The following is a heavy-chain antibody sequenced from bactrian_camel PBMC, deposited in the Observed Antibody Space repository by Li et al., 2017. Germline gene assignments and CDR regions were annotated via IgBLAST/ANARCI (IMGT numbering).Heavy chain of an antibody. V-gene: IGHV3S53*01. CDR3: VAYIPPVTDVYRFCSEGICRRDATVSY. D-gene: IGHD8*01. CDR1: GYFDVEYV. CDR2: IDTDGTT. Sequence: HVQLVESGGGSAQAGGSLTLSCSASGYFDVEYVMAWFRQAPGKEREGVAAIDTDGTTSYTDSGKGRFTISQDNAKNTLYLQMNSLKPEDTAAYYCVAYIPPVTDVYRFCSEGICRRDATVSYWGHGTQVTVS. J-gene: IGHJ4*01.